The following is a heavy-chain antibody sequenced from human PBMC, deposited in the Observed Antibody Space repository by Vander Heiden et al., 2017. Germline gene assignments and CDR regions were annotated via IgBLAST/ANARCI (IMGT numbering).Heavy chain of an antibody. CDR3: AKTGGSTWHFDF. D-gene: IGHD3-16*01. V-gene: IGHV3-23*01. CDR2: IPVSGVST. Sequence: EVQLLEAGGGLVQPGGSLRLSCAVSEFTVSNYAMSWVRQTPAKGLDWVSTIPVSGVSTSYAASVKGRFTILRDNSKDTLFLQMNSLTADDTAIYYCAKTGGSTWHFDFWGQGTLVTVSS. CDR1: EFTVSNYA. J-gene: IGHJ4*02.